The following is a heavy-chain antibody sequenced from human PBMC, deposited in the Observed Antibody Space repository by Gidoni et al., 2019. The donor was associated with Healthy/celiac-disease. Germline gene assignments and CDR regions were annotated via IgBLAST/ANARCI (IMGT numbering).Heavy chain of an antibody. J-gene: IGHJ4*02. CDR2: IYTSGST. Sequence: QVQLQESGPGLVKPSQTLSLTCTVSGGSISSGRYYWSWIRQPAGKGLEWIGRIYTSGSTNYTPSLKSRVTISVDTSKIQFSLKLSSVTAAYTAVYYCARAPISRIAAAGPHFDYWGQGTLVTVSS. CDR1: GGSISSGRYY. D-gene: IGHD6-13*01. V-gene: IGHV4-61*02. CDR3: ARAPISRIAAAGPHFDY.